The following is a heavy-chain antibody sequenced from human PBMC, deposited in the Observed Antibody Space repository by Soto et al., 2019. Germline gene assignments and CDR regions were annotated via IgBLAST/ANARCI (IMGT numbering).Heavy chain of an antibody. CDR2: INHSGST. V-gene: IGHV4-34*01. CDR1: GGSFSGYY. Sequence: SETLSLTCAVYGGSFSGYYWSWIRQPPGKGLEWIGEINHSGSTNYNPSHKSRVTISVDTSKNQFSLKLSSVTAADTAVYYCAVIAVAGDAFDIWGQGTMVT. CDR3: AVIAVAGDAFDI. D-gene: IGHD6-19*01. J-gene: IGHJ3*02.